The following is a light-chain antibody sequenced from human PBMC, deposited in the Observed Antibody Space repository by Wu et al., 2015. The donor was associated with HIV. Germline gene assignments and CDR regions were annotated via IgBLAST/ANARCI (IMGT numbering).Light chain of an antibody. V-gene: IGKV3D-15*01. CDR3: QQYGSSPIT. J-gene: IGKJ5*01. CDR2: GAS. CDR1: QSVASN. Sequence: ETVMTQSPATLSVSPGERATLSCRASQSVASNLAWYQQRPGQAPRLLIYGASTRAPGIPDRFSGSGSGTDFTLTIDSLESEDFAVYFCQQYGSSPITFGQGTRLDIK.